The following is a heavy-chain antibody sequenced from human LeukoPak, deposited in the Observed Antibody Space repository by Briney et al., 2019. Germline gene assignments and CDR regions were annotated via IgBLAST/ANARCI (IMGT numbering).Heavy chain of an antibody. D-gene: IGHD3-22*01. Sequence: SETLSLTCTVSGGSISSGSYYWSWIRQPAGKGLEWIGRIYASGSTNYNPSLKSRVTISVDTSKNQFSLKLSSVTAADTAVYYCGSSGYYLPDAFDIWGQGTMVTVSS. J-gene: IGHJ3*02. CDR3: GSSGYYLPDAFDI. CDR1: GGSISSGSYY. V-gene: IGHV4-61*02. CDR2: IYASGST.